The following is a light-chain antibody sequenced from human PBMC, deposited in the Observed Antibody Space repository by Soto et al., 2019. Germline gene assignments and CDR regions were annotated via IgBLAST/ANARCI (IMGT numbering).Light chain of an antibody. CDR3: QQYSYLST. CDR1: HSITRW. V-gene: IGKV1-5*01. Sequence: DIQVTQSPSTLSASVGDSVTITCRASHSITRWLAWYQQKPGKAPKLLIHDAFTLQSGVPSRVSGSGSGTEFTLTISSLQPDDSATYYCQQYSYLSTFGQGTKVDIK. J-gene: IGKJ1*01. CDR2: DAF.